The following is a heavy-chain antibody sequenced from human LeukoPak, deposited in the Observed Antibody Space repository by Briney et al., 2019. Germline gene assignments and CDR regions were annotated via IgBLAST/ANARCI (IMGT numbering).Heavy chain of an antibody. J-gene: IGHJ4*02. CDR1: GYTCTSYY. V-gene: IGHV1-46*01. Sequence: ASVKVSCKASGYTCTSYYMHWVRQAPGQGLEWMGIINPSGGSTSYAQKFQGRVTMTRDTSTSTVYMELSSLRSEDTAVYYCARVAWDGYSFGYWGQGTLVTVSS. D-gene: IGHD5-24*01. CDR2: INPSGGST. CDR3: ARVAWDGYSFGY.